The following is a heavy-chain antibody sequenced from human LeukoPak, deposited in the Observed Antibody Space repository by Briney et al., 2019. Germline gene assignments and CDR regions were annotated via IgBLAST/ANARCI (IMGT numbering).Heavy chain of an antibody. J-gene: IGHJ6*03. CDR2: IIAHNGNT. Sequence: ASAKVSCKASGYIFTSYGLSWVRQAPGQGLEWMGWIIAHNGNTNYAQKFQGRITMTTDTSTSTAYMELRSLRSDDTAVYYCARNHEAPLIRGDYYFYFMDVWGTGTTVTISS. CDR3: ARNHEAPLIRGDYYFYFMDV. CDR1: GYIFTSYG. V-gene: IGHV1-18*01. D-gene: IGHD3-10*01.